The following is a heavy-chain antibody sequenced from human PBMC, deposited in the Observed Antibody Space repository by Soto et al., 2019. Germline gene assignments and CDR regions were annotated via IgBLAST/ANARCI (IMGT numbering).Heavy chain of an antibody. Sequence: GEPLKISCKGSGYSFTSYCIGWVRQIPGKGLEWMGTIYHGDSHTRYSPPLQRNLPISADKSISTAYMQWRTLKDSENAMYYCARPHDYGDYVHDFDIWGQGTMVTVSS. CDR3: ARPHDYGDYVHDFDI. D-gene: IGHD4-17*01. J-gene: IGHJ3*02. CDR1: GYSFTSYC. CDR2: IYHGDSHT. V-gene: IGHV5-51*01.